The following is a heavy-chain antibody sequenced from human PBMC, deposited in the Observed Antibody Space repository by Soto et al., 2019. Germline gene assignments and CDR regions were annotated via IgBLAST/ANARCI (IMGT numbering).Heavy chain of an antibody. D-gene: IGHD2-15*01. Sequence: GASVKVSCKVSGYTLTELSMHWVRQAPGKGLEWMGSFDPEDGDTIYAQKFQGRVTMTEDTSTDTAYMELSSLRSEDTAVYYCATRIGYCSGGSCYSDWFDPWGQGTLVTVSS. CDR1: GYTLTELS. V-gene: IGHV1-24*01. CDR2: FDPEDGDT. CDR3: ATRIGYCSGGSCYSDWFDP. J-gene: IGHJ5*02.